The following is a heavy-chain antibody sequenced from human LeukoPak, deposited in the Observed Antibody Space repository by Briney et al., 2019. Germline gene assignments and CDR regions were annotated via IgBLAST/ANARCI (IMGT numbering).Heavy chain of an antibody. V-gene: IGHV3-9*03. J-gene: IGHJ4*02. CDR1: GFTFDDYA. CDR2: ISWNSGSI. Sequence: PGGSLRLSCAASGFTFDDYAMHWVRQAPGKGLEWDSGISWNSGSIGYADSVKGRFTISRDNAKNSLYLQMNSLRAEDMALYYCAKDIGYSRNRALGYWGQGTLVTVSS. D-gene: IGHD6-13*01. CDR3: AKDIGYSRNRALGY.